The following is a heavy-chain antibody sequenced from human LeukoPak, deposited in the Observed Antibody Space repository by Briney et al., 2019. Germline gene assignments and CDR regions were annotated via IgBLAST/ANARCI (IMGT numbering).Heavy chain of an antibody. J-gene: IGHJ4*02. CDR2: ISGGNGAT. CDR3: AKSYYYGSGSPSLDY. D-gene: IGHD3-10*01. Sequence: WGSLTLSCAASGFTFSSYAMTWVRQAPGKGLEWVSGISGGNGATYYADSVKGRFTISTDNSKNTLYLQMNSLRVEDTAVYYCAKSYYYGSGSPSLDYWRQGTLVTVSS. CDR1: GFTFSSYA. V-gene: IGHV3-23*01.